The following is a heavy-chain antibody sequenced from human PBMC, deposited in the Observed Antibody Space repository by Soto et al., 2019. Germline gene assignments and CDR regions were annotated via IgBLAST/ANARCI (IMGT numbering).Heavy chain of an antibody. CDR3: ARHRGPAIMIWGDYYYYMYV. V-gene: IGHV5-51*01. J-gene: IGHJ6*03. CDR2: IYPGDSDT. D-gene: IGHD3-16*01. Sequence: GESLKISCKRSGYSFTSYWIGWVRQMPGKGLEWMGIIYPGDSDTRYSPSFQGQVTISADKSISTAYLQWSSLKASDTAMYYCARHRGPAIMIWGDYYYYMYVWGKGTTVTVSS. CDR1: GYSFTSYW.